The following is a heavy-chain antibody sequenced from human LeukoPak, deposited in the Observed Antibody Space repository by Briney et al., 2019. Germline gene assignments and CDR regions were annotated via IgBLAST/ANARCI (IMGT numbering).Heavy chain of an antibody. D-gene: IGHD6-6*01. V-gene: IGHV3-74*01. CDR2: ISPTGSTT. CDR3: ARGPNSNWSGLDF. CDR1: GFSFSGHW. Sequence: PGGSLRLSCTASGFSFSGHWMHWARQLPGKGLVCVPRISPTGSTTSYPDSVKGRFTVSRDNAKNTLYLQVNNLRAEDTAVYYCARGPNSNWSGLDFWGQGTLLTVSS. J-gene: IGHJ4*02.